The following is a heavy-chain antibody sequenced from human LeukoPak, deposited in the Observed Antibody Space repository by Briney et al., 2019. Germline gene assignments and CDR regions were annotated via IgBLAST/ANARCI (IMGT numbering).Heavy chain of an antibody. Sequence: TGGSLRLSCAASGFTFEDYGMSWVRQAPGKGLEWVSGINWNGGSTGYADSVKGRFTISRDNAKNSLYLQMNSLRAEDTALYYCASKHYDSSGLDYWGQGTLVTVSS. J-gene: IGHJ4*02. D-gene: IGHD3-22*01. CDR3: ASKHYDSSGLDY. CDR1: GFTFEDYG. CDR2: INWNGGST. V-gene: IGHV3-20*04.